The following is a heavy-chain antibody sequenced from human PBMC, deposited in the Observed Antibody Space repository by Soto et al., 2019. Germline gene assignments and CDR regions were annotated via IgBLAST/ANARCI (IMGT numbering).Heavy chain of an antibody. D-gene: IGHD1-26*01. CDR1: GDSISSRSYY. Sequence: ETLSLTCTVTGDSISSRSYYWGWLRQPPGKGLEWIGSIYYSGSTYNNPSLRSRVSMSTDTSNDQFSLKLMSLTAADTALYFCLGQGASVLSHAYFDWWGRGHRVTVSS. CDR3: LGQGASVLSHAYFDW. V-gene: IGHV4-39*03. CDR2: IYYSGST. J-gene: IGHJ4*02.